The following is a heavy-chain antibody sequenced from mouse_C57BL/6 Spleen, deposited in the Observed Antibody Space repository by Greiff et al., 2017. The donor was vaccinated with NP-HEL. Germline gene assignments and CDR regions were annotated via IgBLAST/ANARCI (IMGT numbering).Heavy chain of an antibody. CDR2: ISDGGSYT. J-gene: IGHJ2*01. CDR3: ARGGGLYYYGSSYVGFDY. Sequence: DVKLQESGGGLVKPGGSLKLSCAASGFTFSSYAMSWVRQTPEKRLEWVATISDGGSYTYYPDNVKGRFTISRDNAKNNLYLQMSHLKSEDTAMYYCARGGGLYYYGSSYVGFDYWGQGTTLTVSS. CDR1: GFTFSSYA. V-gene: IGHV5-4*03. D-gene: IGHD1-1*01.